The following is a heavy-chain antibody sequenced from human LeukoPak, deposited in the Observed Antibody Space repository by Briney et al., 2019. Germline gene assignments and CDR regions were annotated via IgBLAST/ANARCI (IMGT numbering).Heavy chain of an antibody. CDR2: ISSTSSTI. Sequence: GGSLRLSCAASGFTFTTYSMNWVRQAPGKGLEWLSYISSTSSTIYYADSVKGRFTISRDNAKHSLYLQMNSLRDEDTAVYYCAKSGSFRFDYWGQGTLVTLSS. D-gene: IGHD1-26*01. CDR1: GFTFTTYS. J-gene: IGHJ4*02. V-gene: IGHV3-48*02. CDR3: AKSGSFRFDY.